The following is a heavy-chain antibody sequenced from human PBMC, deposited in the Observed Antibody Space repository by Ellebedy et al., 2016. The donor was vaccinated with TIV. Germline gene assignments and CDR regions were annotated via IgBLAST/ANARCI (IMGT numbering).Heavy chain of an antibody. Sequence: PGGSLRLSCAASGFTFSTYWMTWVRQAPGKGLEWVANIKEDGSGKHYVDSVKGRFTISRDNAKNSLYLQMNSLRAEDRAVYYCARGGSESDYWGQGTLVTVSS. CDR2: IKEDGSGK. CDR3: ARGGSESDY. V-gene: IGHV3-7*03. J-gene: IGHJ4*02. D-gene: IGHD1-26*01. CDR1: GFTFSTYW.